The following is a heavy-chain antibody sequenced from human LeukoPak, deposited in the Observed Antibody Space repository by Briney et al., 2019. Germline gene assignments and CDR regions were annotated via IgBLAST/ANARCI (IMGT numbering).Heavy chain of an antibody. J-gene: IGHJ4*02. CDR3: ATVTSGTSYFDY. V-gene: IGHV4-4*02. Sequence: PSETLSLTCGVSGGSISSTNWWSWVRQPPGQGLEWIGEVSLTGETNYNPSLNGRVTMSLDGSRNQLSLTLTSVTAADTAVYYCATVTSGTSYFDYWGQGTLVTVSS. CDR2: VSLTGET. CDR1: GGSISSTNW. D-gene: IGHD3-10*01.